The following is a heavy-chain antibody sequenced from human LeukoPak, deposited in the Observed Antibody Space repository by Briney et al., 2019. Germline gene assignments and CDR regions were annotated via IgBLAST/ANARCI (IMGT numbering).Heavy chain of an antibody. D-gene: IGHD1-26*01. CDR1: GFTFSSYG. CDR2: ISYDGSNK. V-gene: IGHV3-30*18. CDR3: AKRVGASYDAFDI. Sequence: GGSLRLSCAASGFTFSSYGMHWVRQAPGKGLEWVAVISYDGSNKYYADSVKGRFTISRDNSKNTLYLQMNSLRAEDTAVYYCAKRVGASYDAFDIWGQGTMVTVSS. J-gene: IGHJ3*02.